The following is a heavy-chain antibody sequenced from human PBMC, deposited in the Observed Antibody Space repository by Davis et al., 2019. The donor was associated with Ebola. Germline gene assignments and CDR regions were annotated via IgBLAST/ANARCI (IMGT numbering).Heavy chain of an antibody. CDR1: GDSVSGNNGA. J-gene: IGHJ4*02. D-gene: IGHD5-12*01. CDR3: ARGWLRSKFDY. V-gene: IGHV6-1*01. Sequence: LRLSCAISGDSVSGNNGAWNWIRQSPSRGLEWLGRTYYYRSKWYIDYAESVRGRIIINPDTSKNQLYLQVNSVTPEDTAVYYCARGWLRSKFDYWGRGTLVTVSS. CDR2: TYYYRSKWYI.